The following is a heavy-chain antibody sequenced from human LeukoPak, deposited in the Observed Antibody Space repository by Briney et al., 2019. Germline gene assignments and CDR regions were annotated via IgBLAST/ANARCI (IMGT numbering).Heavy chain of an antibody. V-gene: IGHV5-51*01. CDR2: IYPGDSDN. CDR3: ASTSIVGATSDAFDI. J-gene: IGHJ3*02. CDR1: GYSFTSYW. D-gene: IGHD1-26*01. Sequence: GESLKISCKGSGYSFTSYWIGWVRQMPGKGLEWMGIIYPGDSDNRYSPSFQGQVTISADKSISTAYLQWSSLKASDTAMYYCASTSIVGATSDAFDIWGQGTMVTVSS.